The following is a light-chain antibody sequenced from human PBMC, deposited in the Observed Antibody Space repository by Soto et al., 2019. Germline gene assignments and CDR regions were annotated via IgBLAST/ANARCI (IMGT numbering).Light chain of an antibody. V-gene: IGLV4-69*01. CDR2: VESDGSH. CDR1: SGHSRYT. J-gene: IGLJ2*01. Sequence: QLVLTQSPSAAASLGASVKLTCTLSSGHSRYTIAWHQQLPEKGPRYLMKVESDGSHTKGDGIPDRFSGSSSGAERYLIISGLQSEDEADYYCQTWGTGIPFGGGTKVTVL. CDR3: QTWGTGIP.